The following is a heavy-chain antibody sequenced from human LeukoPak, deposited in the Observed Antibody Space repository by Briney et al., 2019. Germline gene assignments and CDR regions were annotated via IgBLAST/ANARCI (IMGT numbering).Heavy chain of an antibody. J-gene: IGHJ4*02. Sequence: SETLSLTCTVSGGSISSSSYFWGWIRQPPGRGLEWIGSIYYSGNTYYNPSLKSRVTISLDTSKNHFSLKLGSVTAADTAVYYCARRNRWELLDFWGQGTLVTVSS. CDR1: GGSISSSSYF. CDR2: IYYSGNT. CDR3: ARRNRWELLDF. V-gene: IGHV4-39*01. D-gene: IGHD1-26*01.